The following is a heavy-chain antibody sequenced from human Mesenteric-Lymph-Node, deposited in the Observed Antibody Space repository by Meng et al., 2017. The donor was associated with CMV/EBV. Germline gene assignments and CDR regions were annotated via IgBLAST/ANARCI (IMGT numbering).Heavy chain of an antibody. J-gene: IGHJ5*02. CDR3: ARESEFSSAWGGAKNWFAP. Sequence: ASVKVSCKASGYTFTGHYLHWVRQAPGQGLEWMGWINPNTGGTNYAQKFQDRVSMTSDTSISTAYMELTSLRSDDTAVYYCARESEFSSAWGGAKNWFAPWGQGTLVTVSS. CDR1: GYTFTGHY. V-gene: IGHV1-2*02. CDR2: INPNTGGT. D-gene: IGHD6-19*01.